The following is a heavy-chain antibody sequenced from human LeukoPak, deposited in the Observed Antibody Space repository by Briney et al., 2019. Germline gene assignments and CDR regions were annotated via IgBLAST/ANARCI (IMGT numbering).Heavy chain of an antibody. J-gene: IGHJ3*02. CDR1: GGSISSSSYY. Sequence: PSETLSLTCTVSGGSISSSSYYWDWIRQPPGKGLEWIGNIYYRGSTYYNPSLKSRVTISVDTSKNQFSLKLSSVTAVDTAVYYCARKYCSSTSCYNENDAFDIWGQGTMVTVSS. D-gene: IGHD2-2*02. V-gene: IGHV4-39*07. CDR3: ARKYCSSTSCYNENDAFDI. CDR2: IYYRGST.